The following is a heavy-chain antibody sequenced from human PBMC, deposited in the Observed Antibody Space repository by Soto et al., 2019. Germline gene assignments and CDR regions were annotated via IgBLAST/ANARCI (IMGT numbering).Heavy chain of an antibody. J-gene: IGHJ6*02. D-gene: IGHD3-10*01. CDR3: ARVLYGSGSYYPNPRYYYYGMDV. V-gene: IGHV1-69*06. Sequence: ASVKVSCKASGGTFSSYAISWVRQAPGQGLEWMGGIIPIFGTANYAQKFQGRVTITADKSTSTAYMELSSLRSEDTAVYYCARVLYGSGSYYPNPRYYYYGMDVWGQGTTVTVSS. CDR2: IIPIFGTA. CDR1: GGTFSSYA.